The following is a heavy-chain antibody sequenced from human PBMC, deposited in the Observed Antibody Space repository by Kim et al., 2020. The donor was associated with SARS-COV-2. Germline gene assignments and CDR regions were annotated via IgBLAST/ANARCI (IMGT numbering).Heavy chain of an antibody. Sequence: SETLSLTCAVYGGSFSGYYWSWIRQPPGKGLEWIGEINHSGSTNYNPSLKSRVTISVDTSKNQFSLKLSSVTAADTAVYYCARGRLYRITMVRGVPLAVRAAFDIWGQGTMVTVSS. CDR1: GGSFSGYY. CDR2: INHSGST. J-gene: IGHJ3*02. D-gene: IGHD3-10*01. V-gene: IGHV4-34*01. CDR3: ARGRLYRITMVRGVPLAVRAAFDI.